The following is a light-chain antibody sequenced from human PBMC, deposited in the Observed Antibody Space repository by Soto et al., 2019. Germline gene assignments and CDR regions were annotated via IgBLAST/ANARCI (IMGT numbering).Light chain of an antibody. CDR1: SSDVGRYNY. Sequence: QSALTQPASVSGSPGQSITISCTGTSSDVGRYNYVSWYQQHPGKAPKLMIYDVSNRPSGVSNRFSGSQSGNTASLTISGLQAEDEADYYCSSYTSSSTPVFGGGTKVTVL. V-gene: IGLV2-14*01. CDR3: SSYTSSSTPV. CDR2: DVS. J-gene: IGLJ2*01.